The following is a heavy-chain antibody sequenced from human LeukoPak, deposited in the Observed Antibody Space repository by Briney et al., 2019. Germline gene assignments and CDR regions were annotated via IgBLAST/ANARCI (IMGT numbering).Heavy chain of an antibody. CDR3: ARKEAYCGGDCYSGRGPFDP. D-gene: IGHD2-21*01. CDR2: ISSSSSYI. Sequence: GGSLRLSCAASGFTFSSYSMNWVRQAPGKGLEWVSSISSSSSYIYYADSVKGRFTISRDNAKKSLYLQMNSLRAEDTAVYYCARKEAYCGGDCYSGRGPFDPWGQGTLVTVSS. J-gene: IGHJ5*02. V-gene: IGHV3-21*01. CDR1: GFTFSSYS.